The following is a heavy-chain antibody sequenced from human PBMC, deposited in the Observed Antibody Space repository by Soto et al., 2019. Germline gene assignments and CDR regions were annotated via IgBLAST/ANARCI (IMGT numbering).Heavy chain of an antibody. J-gene: IGHJ4*02. CDR1: GGTFSSYS. CDR2: IIPIFGTA. D-gene: IGHD1-26*01. Sequence: QVQLVQSGAEVKKPGSSVKVSCKASGGTFSSYSINWVRQAPGQGLEWMGVIIPIFGTANYAQKFQGRVTITADESTSTAYMELSSLRSEHTAVYYCARDGGRHSGGIDYWGQGTLVTVSS. CDR3: ARDGGRHSGGIDY. V-gene: IGHV1-69*01.